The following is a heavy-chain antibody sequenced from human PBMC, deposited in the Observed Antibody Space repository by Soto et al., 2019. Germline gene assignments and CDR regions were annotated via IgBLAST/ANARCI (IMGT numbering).Heavy chain of an antibody. Sequence: EVQLVESGGGLVKPGGSLRLSCAASGFTFSSYSMNWVRQAPGKGLEWVSSISSSSSYIYYADSVKGRVTITRDNAKNSLYLQRNSLRAEDTAVYYCARGYSSSTFAYWGQGTLVTVSS. V-gene: IGHV3-21*01. CDR2: ISSSSSYI. J-gene: IGHJ4*02. CDR3: ARGYSSSTFAY. D-gene: IGHD6-6*01. CDR1: GFTFSSYS.